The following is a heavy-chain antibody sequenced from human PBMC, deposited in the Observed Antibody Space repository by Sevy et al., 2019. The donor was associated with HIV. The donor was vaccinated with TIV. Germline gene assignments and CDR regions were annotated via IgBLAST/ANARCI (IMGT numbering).Heavy chain of an antibody. D-gene: IGHD5-18*01. CDR1: GFTFSSYA. V-gene: IGHV3-30*04. CDR2: ISYDGSNK. J-gene: IGHJ4*02. CDR3: AREEYSYGTFDY. Sequence: GGSLRLSCAASGFTFSSYAMHWVRQAPGKGLEWVAVISYDGSNKYYADSVKGRFTISRDNSKNRLYLQMNSLRAEDTAVYYCAREEYSYGTFDYWGQGTLVTVSS.